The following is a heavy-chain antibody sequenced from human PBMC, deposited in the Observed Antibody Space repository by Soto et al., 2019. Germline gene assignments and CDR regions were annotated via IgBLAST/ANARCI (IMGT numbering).Heavy chain of an antibody. D-gene: IGHD2-8*01. Sequence: EMQLVESGGGLVQPGGSLRLSCAASGFTFSSNSMNWVRQAPGKGLEWVAYIDSRSGTIYYADSVKGRFTISRDNAKNSLYLQMSSLRDEDTAVYYCAREVLTANYWGQGTLVTVSS. CDR1: GFTFSSNS. CDR2: IDSRSGTI. J-gene: IGHJ4*02. V-gene: IGHV3-48*02. CDR3: AREVLTANY.